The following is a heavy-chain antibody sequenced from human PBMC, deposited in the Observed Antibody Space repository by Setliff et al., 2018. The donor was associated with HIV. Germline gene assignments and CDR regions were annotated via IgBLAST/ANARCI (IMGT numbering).Heavy chain of an antibody. J-gene: IGHJ4*02. Sequence: PSETLSLTCSVSGYSISNGYYWGWIRQPPGKGLEWVGTIYQTGKTYYSPSLKSRVTVSVDMSRNQFSVKLNSATAADTAVYYCARQAWHYDRDGYFIDYWGQGVLVTVSS. D-gene: IGHD3-22*01. V-gene: IGHV4-38-2*02. CDR3: ARQAWHYDRDGYFIDY. CDR1: GYSISNGYY. CDR2: IYQTGKT.